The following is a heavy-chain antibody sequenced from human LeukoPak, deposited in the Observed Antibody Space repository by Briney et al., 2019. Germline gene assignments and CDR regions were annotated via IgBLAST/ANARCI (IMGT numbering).Heavy chain of an antibody. CDR3: ARDRRMTLLGVVMRWFDP. V-gene: IGHV4-39*07. CDR2: ISYNGTT. J-gene: IGHJ5*02. Sequence: SETLSLTCTVSGGFISSSSYFWGWIRQPPGKGLEWIGIISYNGTTYYNPSLKRRVTISVDTSKNQFSLRLNSVTAADTAVYYCARDRRMTLLGVVMRWFDPWGQGALVTVSS. CDR1: GGFISSSSYF. D-gene: IGHD3-3*01.